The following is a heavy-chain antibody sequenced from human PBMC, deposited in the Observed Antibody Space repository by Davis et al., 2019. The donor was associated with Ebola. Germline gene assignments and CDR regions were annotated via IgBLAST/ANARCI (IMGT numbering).Heavy chain of an antibody. CDR1: GFTFSGSA. CDR3: SSSVVTPERDI. J-gene: IGHJ3*02. Sequence: GESLKISCAASGFTFSGSAMHWVRQASGKGLEWVGRIRSKANSYATAYAASVKDRFTISRDDSKNTAYLQMNSLKTEDTAVYYCSSSVVTPERDIWGQGTMVTVSS. CDR2: IRSKANSYAT. D-gene: IGHD4-23*01. V-gene: IGHV3-73*01.